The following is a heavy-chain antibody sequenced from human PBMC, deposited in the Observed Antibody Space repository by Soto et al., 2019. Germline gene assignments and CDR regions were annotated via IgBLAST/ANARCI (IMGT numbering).Heavy chain of an antibody. J-gene: IGHJ4*02. V-gene: IGHV3-23*01. CDR3: AKVPGTFH. CDR1: GFTFTSYT. D-gene: IGHD6-13*01. CDR2: IDESGVHT. Sequence: PGGSLRLSCAASGFTFTSYTMTWARQAPEKGLEWVSSIDESGVHTHYADSVKDRFTISRDNSRDTLYLQMHSLRAEDTAVYYCAKVPGTFHWGQQT.